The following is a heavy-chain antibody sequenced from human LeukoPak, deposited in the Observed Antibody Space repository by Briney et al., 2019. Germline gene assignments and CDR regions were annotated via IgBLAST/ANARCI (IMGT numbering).Heavy chain of an antibody. CDR3: ARAGITGTTRSQRYYYYGMDV. CDR2: INHNGNT. Sequence: SETLSLTCTVDGGFFSGNYWTWIRQPPGKGLEWIGEINHNGNTNKNPSLKSRVTISVDTSKNQFSLKVISVTAADTAVYYCARAGITGTTRSQRYYYYGMDVWGQGTTDIVSS. V-gene: IGHV4-34*01. CDR1: GGFFSGNY. D-gene: IGHD1-7*01. J-gene: IGHJ6*02.